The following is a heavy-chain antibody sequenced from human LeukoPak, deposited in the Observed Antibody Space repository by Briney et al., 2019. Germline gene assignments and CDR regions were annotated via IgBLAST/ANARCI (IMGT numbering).Heavy chain of an antibody. CDR3: ARGGAYCSSTSCQFDY. D-gene: IGHD2-2*01. CDR1: GGSISSGSYY. CDR2: IYTSGSI. J-gene: IGHJ4*02. Sequence: SRTLSLTCTVSGGSISSGSYYWSWIRQPAGKGLEWIGRIYTSGSINYNPSLKSRVTISVDTSKNQFSLKLSSVTAADTAVYYCARGGAYCSSTSCQFDYWGQGTLVTVSS. V-gene: IGHV4-61*02.